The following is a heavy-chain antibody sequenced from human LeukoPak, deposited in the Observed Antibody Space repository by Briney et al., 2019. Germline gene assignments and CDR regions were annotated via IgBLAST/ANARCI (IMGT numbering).Heavy chain of an antibody. CDR3: ARGMQD. V-gene: IGHV3-30-3*01. CDR2: ISYDGSNK. Sequence: QPGGSLRLSCAASGFTFSSYAMHWVRRAPGKGLEWVAVISYDGSNKYYADSVKGRFTISRDNSKNTLYLQMNSLRAEDTAVYYCARGMQDWGQGTLVTVSS. J-gene: IGHJ4*02. CDR1: GFTFSSYA.